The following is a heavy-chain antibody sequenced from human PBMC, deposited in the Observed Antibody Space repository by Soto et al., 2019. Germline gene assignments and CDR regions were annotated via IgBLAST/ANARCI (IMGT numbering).Heavy chain of an antibody. Sequence: QVQLVQSGAEVKKPGASVQVSCKASGYTFTSYGISWVRKAPGQGLEWMGWISAYNGNTNYAQKLQGRVTMTTDTTTSIAYMELRSLRSDDTAVYYCAKARSPYYYDSSGYSTGEFDYWGQGTLVTVSS. CDR2: ISAYNGNT. CDR1: GYTFTSYG. D-gene: IGHD3-22*01. CDR3: AKARSPYYYDSSGYSTGEFDY. V-gene: IGHV1-18*04. J-gene: IGHJ4*01.